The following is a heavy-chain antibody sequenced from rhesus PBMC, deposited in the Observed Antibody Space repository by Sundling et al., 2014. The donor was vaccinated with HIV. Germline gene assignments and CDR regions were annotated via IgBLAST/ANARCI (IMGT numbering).Heavy chain of an antibody. CDR3: ARFRAATITMTLVVGYFDF. D-gene: IGHD3-28*01. Sequence: QVQLQESGPGLVKPSETLSLSCAVSNGSISRNSWTWIRQPPGKGLEWIGHISGGRGSTAYNPSLKSRVTISTDTSKNQFSLKLTSVTAADTAVYYCARFRAATITMTLVVGYFDFWGQGVLVTVSS. CDR2: ISGGRGST. CDR1: NGSISRNS. V-gene: IGHV4-173*01. J-gene: IGHJ4*01.